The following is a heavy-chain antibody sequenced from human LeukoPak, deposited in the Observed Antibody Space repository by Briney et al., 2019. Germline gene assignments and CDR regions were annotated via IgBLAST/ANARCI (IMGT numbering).Heavy chain of an antibody. CDR3: VKDWVEGVIDY. CDR1: GFTVSSNY. Sequence: PGGSLRLPCAASGFTVSSNYMNWVRQAPGKGLEWVSVIYSGGSTIYADSVKGRFTISRDNSKNTLYLQMSSLRAEDTAVYYCVKDWVEGVIDYWGQGTLVTVSS. D-gene: IGHD3-16*01. J-gene: IGHJ4*02. V-gene: IGHV3-66*01. CDR2: IYSGGST.